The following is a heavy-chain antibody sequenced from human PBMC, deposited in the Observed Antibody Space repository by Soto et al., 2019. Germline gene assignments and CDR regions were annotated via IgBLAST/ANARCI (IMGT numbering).Heavy chain of an antibody. CDR1: GFPSSTYA. CDR2: ISESGHHT. CDR3: TKSDGCGGGACYTGTYYYFDV. Sequence: GGSLRLSCAASGFPSSTYALNWVRQAPGEGPEWVSTISESGHHTHYADSVKGRFTISRDKSKNTLSLQMNSLRVDDTAIYYCTKSDGCGGGACYTGTYYYFDVWGRGTLVTVSS. J-gene: IGHJ2*01. V-gene: IGHV3-23*01. D-gene: IGHD3-16*02.